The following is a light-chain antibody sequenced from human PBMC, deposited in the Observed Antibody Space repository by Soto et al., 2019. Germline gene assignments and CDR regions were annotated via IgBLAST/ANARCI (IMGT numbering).Light chain of an antibody. CDR2: GAS. CDR1: QSVSSY. V-gene: IGKV3-11*01. J-gene: IGKJ5*01. CDR3: QQYNNWPIS. Sequence: EIVLTQSPATLALSPGERATLSCRASQSVSSYLAWYQQKPGQAPRLLIYGASNRATGIPARSSGSGSGTDFTLTISSLQSEDFAVYYCQQYNNWPISFGQGKRRAIK.